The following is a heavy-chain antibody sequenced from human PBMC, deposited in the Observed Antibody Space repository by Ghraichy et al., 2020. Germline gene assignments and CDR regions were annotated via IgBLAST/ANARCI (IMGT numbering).Heavy chain of an antibody. V-gene: IGHV3-48*02. D-gene: IGHD2-2*02. CDR1: GFTFSTYS. CDR2: ISSSYNTM. CDR3: ARAPLYRVPHYFDY. Sequence: GDSLNISCAASGFTFSTYSMNWVRQTPGKGLEWVSYISSSYNTMYYADSVRGRFTISRDNAKNSLYLQMNSLRDDDTAVYYCARAPLYRVPHYFDYWGQGTLVTVSS. J-gene: IGHJ4*02.